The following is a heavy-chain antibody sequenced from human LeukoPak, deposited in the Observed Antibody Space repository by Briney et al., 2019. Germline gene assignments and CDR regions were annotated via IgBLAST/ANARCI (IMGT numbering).Heavy chain of an antibody. CDR2: ISSSSSYI. CDR3: AREPKVRGAERFFDY. Sequence: GGSLRLSCAASGFTFSSYSMNWVRQAPGKGLEWVSSISSSSSYIYYADSVKGRFTTSRNNAKHSLYLQMNSLLAEDTAVYYCAREPKVRGAERFFDYWGQGTLVTVSS. J-gene: IGHJ4*02. CDR1: GFTFSSYS. V-gene: IGHV3-21*01. D-gene: IGHD3-10*01.